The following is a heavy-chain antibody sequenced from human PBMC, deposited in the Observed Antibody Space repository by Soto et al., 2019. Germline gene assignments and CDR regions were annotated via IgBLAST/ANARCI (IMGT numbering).Heavy chain of an antibody. CDR1: GGSISSYY. CDR3: PRYYYGDGHLDAFDI. CDR2: IYYSGST. D-gene: IGHD3-10*01. J-gene: IGHJ3*02. V-gene: IGHV4-59*01. Sequence: SETLSLTCTVSGGSISSYYWSWIRQPPGKGLEWIGYIYYSGSTNYNPSLKSRVTISVDTSKTQFSLKLSSVTAADTAVYSCPRYYYGDGHLDAFDIWGQGTMVTVSS.